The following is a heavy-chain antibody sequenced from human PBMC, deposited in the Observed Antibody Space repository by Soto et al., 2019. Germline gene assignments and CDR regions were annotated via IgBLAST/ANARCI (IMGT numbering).Heavy chain of an antibody. CDR1: SGSMSPYY. V-gene: IGHV4-59*01. CDR2: IYYSGSA. J-gene: IGHJ5*02. Sequence: SETLSLTCTVSSGSMSPYYWSWIRQTPGKGLEWIGHIYYSGSATYNPSLESRVTISVDTSKTQFSLSLSPVTAADTAVYYCARSIDPWAQGTLVTVSS. CDR3: ARSIDP.